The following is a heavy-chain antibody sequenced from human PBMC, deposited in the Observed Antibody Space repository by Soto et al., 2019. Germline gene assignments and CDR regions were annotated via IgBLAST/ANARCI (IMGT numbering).Heavy chain of an antibody. CDR3: VREDDTTGSYSWFDP. Sequence: QVQLVQSGAEAKKPGSSVRVSCKASGAAFNTITINWVRQAPGQGLEWMGGFVPVFGSATYAQKFQGRVAITADASTSTFYMELSRLNSEDTALYYCVREDDTTGSYSWFDPWGQGTLVTVSS. D-gene: IGHD3-9*01. V-gene: IGHV1-69*01. CDR2: FVPVFGSA. J-gene: IGHJ5*02. CDR1: GAAFNTIT.